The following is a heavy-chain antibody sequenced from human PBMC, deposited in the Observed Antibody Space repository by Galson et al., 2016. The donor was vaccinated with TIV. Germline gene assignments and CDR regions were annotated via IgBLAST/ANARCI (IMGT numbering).Heavy chain of an antibody. J-gene: IGHJ4*02. V-gene: IGHV3-23*01. D-gene: IGHD3-22*01. Sequence: SLRLSCAASGFTFSSFAMSWVRQAPGKGLEWVSRISAGGGRTNYADSVKGRFTISRDNPKNTLYLQMSSLSADDTAVYFVAKMYRSGFDYVRRFDFWGQGTLATVSS. CDR2: ISAGGGRT. CDR1: GFTFSSFA. CDR3: AKMYRSGFDYVRRFDF.